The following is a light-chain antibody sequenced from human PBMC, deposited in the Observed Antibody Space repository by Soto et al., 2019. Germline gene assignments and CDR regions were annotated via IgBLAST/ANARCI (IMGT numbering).Light chain of an antibody. CDR1: QSVSSSY. Sequence: EIILTQSPATLSLSPGERATLSCGASQSVSSSYVAWYQHRPGLAPRLLIHDASSRATGIPDRFSGTKSGTDFTLTIRRLEPEDAAVYYCLKYGSSPGWTFGPGTKVEIK. V-gene: IGKV3D-20*01. CDR2: DAS. J-gene: IGKJ1*01. CDR3: LKYGSSPGWT.